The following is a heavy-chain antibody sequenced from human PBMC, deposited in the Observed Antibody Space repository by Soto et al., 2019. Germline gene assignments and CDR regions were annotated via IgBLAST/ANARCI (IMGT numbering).Heavy chain of an antibody. V-gene: IGHV3-23*01. D-gene: IGHD2-15*01. CDR2: ISGSGGST. Sequence: EVQLLESGGGLVQPGGSLRLSCAASGFTYSSYAMSWVRQAPGKGLEWVSAISGSGGSTYYADSVKGRFTISRDNSKNTLYLQMNSLRAEDTAVYYSAKDGVVVVVAATYDYWGQGTLVTVSS. J-gene: IGHJ4*02. CDR3: AKDGVVVVVAATYDY. CDR1: GFTYSSYA.